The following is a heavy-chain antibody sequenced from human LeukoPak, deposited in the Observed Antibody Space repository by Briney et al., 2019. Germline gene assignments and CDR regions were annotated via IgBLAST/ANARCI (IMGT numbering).Heavy chain of an antibody. CDR2: IFTAGST. Sequence: SETLSLTCTVSGGSMGNFYWSWIRQPAGKGLEWIGRIFTAGSTNYNPSLKSRVTMSVDTSKNQFSLKLSSVTAADTAVYYCALWFGEFHPDAFDIWGQGTMVTVSS. CDR3: ALWFGEFHPDAFDI. V-gene: IGHV4-4*07. CDR1: GGSMGNFY. D-gene: IGHD3-10*01. J-gene: IGHJ3*02.